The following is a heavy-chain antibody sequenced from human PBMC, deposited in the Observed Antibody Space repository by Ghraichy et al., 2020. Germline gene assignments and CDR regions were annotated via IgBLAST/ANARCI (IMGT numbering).Heavy chain of an antibody. CDR1: GFTFSSYA. Sequence: GGSLRLSCAASGFTFSSYAMSWVRQAPGKGLEWVSAISGSGGSTYYADSVKGRFTISRDNSKNTLYLQMNSLRAEDTAVYYCAKDLYYGSGSSADYGMDVWGQGTTVTVSS. CDR2: ISGSGGST. V-gene: IGHV3-23*01. CDR3: AKDLYYGSGSSADYGMDV. D-gene: IGHD3-10*01. J-gene: IGHJ6*02.